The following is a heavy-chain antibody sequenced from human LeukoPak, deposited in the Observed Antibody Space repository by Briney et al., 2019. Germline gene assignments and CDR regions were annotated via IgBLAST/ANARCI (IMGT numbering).Heavy chain of an antibody. Sequence: GSLRLSCAASGFTFSSYGMHWVRQAPGKGLEWVAVISYDGSNKYYADSVKGRFTISRDNPKNTLYLQMNSLRAEDTAVYYCAGGEVRYSFDYWGQGTLVTVSS. V-gene: IGHV3-30*03. CDR2: ISYDGSNK. J-gene: IGHJ4*02. D-gene: IGHD1-1*01. CDR3: AGGEVRYSFDY. CDR1: GFTFSSYG.